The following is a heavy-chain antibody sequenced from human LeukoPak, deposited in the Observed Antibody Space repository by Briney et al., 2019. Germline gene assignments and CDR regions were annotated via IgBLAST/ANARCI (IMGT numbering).Heavy chain of an antibody. D-gene: IGHD7-27*01. Sequence: PGGSLRLSCAASGFIFRNYGMNWVRQAPGKGLEWLSGISPRGGGTYYADSVKGRFTISRDDSKNTLSLQTNSLRVEDTAVYYCGRDLAWGAFDYWGQGTLVTVSS. J-gene: IGHJ4*02. CDR2: ISPRGGGT. CDR1: GFIFRNYG. CDR3: GRDLAWGAFDY. V-gene: IGHV3-23*01.